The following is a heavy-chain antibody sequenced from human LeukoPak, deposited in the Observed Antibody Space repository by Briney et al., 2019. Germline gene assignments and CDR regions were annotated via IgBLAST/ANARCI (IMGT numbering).Heavy chain of an antibody. CDR3: ARDYCGGDCFPDY. CDR2: INPNSGDT. V-gene: IGHV1-2*06. J-gene: IGHJ4*02. D-gene: IGHD2-21*02. CDR1: GYTFTGYY. Sequence: ASVKVSCKASGYTFTGYYVHWVRQAPGQGLEWMGRINPNSGDTNYAQKFQGRVTMTRDTSISTAYMELSRLRSDDTAVYYYARDYCGGDCFPDYWGQGTLVTVSS.